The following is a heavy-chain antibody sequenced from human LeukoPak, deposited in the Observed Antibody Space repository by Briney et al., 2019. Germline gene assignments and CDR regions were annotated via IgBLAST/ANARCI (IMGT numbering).Heavy chain of an antibody. CDR1: GFTLSSYG. CDR3: AKTYYFDSSGYWSAYYFDK. Sequence: HGGSLRLSCAASGFTLSSYGMSWVRQAPGKGLEWVSSITGSSGYTYYADSVRGRFAISRDNSKNTVFLQMNSLRAEDTAVYYCAKTYYFDSSGYWSAYYFDKWGQGTHVTASS. J-gene: IGHJ4*02. D-gene: IGHD3-22*01. V-gene: IGHV3-23*01. CDR2: ITGSSGYT.